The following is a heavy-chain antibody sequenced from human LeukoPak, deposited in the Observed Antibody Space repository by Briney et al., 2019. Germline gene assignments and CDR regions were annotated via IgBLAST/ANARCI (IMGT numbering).Heavy chain of an antibody. CDR2: ISAYNGNT. CDR1: GYTFTSYG. V-gene: IGHV1-18*01. Sequence: GASVKVSCKASGYTFTSYGISWVRQAPGQGLEWMGWISAYNGNTNYAQKLQGRVTMTTDTSTSTAYMELRSLRSDDTAVYYCARDLVVVTGLRTRGSFDIWGQGTMVTVSS. J-gene: IGHJ3*02. CDR3: ARDLVVVTGLRTRGSFDI. D-gene: IGHD2-21*02.